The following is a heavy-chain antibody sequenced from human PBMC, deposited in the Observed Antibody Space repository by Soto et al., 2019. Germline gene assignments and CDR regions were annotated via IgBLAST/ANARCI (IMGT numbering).Heavy chain of an antibody. V-gene: IGHV3-23*01. CDR1: GITFSSYA. Sequence: GGSLRLSCAAPGITFSSYAMSWVRQAPGKGLEWVSGISGSGGTTYYADSVKGRFTISRDNSKNTLYLQTNSLRAEDTAVYYCAKGAPSRGNSAWFDPWGQGTLVTVSS. D-gene: IGHD1-1*01. CDR2: ISGSGGTT. CDR3: AKGAPSRGNSAWFDP. J-gene: IGHJ5*02.